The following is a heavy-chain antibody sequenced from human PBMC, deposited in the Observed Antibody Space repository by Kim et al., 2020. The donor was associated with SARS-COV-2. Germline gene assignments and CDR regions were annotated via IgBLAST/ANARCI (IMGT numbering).Heavy chain of an antibody. CDR1: GFTFSTYG. CDR3: AKGTYRGIYGGLDY. J-gene: IGHJ4*02. CDR2: ISGSGENT. Sequence: GGSLRLSCAASGFTFSTYGMSWVRQAPGKGLEWVSGISGSGENTDYAYSVKGRFTISRDNSKNTLYLQMNSLRAEDTALYYCAKGTYRGIYGGLDYWGQG. D-gene: IGHD3-10*01. V-gene: IGHV3-23*01.